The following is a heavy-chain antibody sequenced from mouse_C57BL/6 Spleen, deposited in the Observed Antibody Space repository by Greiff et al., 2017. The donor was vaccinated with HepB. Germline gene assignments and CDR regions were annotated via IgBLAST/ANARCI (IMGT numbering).Heavy chain of an antibody. J-gene: IGHJ3*01. CDR3: ARGSPWFAY. V-gene: IGHV1-18*01. CDR2: INPNNGGT. Sequence: LMESGPELVKPGASVKIPCKASGYTFTDYNMDWVKQSHGKSLEWIGDINPNNGGTIYNQKFKGKATLTVDKSSSTAYMELRSLTSEDTAVYYCARGSPWFAYWGQGTLVTVSA. D-gene: IGHD1-1*02. CDR1: GYTFTDYN.